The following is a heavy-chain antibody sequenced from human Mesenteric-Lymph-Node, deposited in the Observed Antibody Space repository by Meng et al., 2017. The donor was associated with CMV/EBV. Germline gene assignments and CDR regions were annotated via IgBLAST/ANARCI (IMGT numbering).Heavy chain of an antibody. D-gene: IGHD6-19*01. V-gene: IGHV3-23*01. CDR3: AKTASGWYSPSDY. CDR1: EFTFSSYA. CDR2: ISGSGGSA. J-gene: IGHJ4*02. Sequence: ADSEFTFSSYAMSWVRQAPGKGLEWVSTISGSGGSAYYADSVKGRFTFSRDNSKNTLYLQMNSLRAEDTAVYYCAKTASGWYSPSDYWGQGTLVTVSS.